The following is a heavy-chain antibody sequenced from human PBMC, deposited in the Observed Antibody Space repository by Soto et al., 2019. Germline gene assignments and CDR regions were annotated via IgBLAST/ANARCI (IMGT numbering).Heavy chain of an antibody. J-gene: IGHJ6*02. CDR3: ARAFTNVMDSYASSAPLGGFDV. Sequence: PGGSLRLSCEAAGFTFSDYYMSWIRQAPGKGLEWVSYISSSSNYVNYADSVKGRFTLSRDNAKNSLSLQMNSLRAEDTAVYYCARAFTNVMDSYASSAPLGGFDVWGQGTTVTVSS. V-gene: IGHV3-11*06. CDR1: GFTFSDYY. D-gene: IGHD3-22*01. CDR2: ISSSSNYV.